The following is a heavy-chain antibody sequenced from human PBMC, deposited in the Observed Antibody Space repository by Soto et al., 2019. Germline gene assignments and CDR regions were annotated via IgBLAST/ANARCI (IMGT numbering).Heavy chain of an antibody. D-gene: IGHD2-15*01. Sequence: GGSLRLSCAASGFTFSDHFIDWVRQAPGKGLEWVGRSRSKANNYITEYAASVKGRFTISRDDSKNSLYLQMNSLKTEDTAVYFCARDSSSCRASYCYFDNWGQGT. CDR1: GFTFSDHF. V-gene: IGHV3-72*01. CDR2: SRSKANNYIT. J-gene: IGHJ4*02. CDR3: ARDSSSCRASYCYFDN.